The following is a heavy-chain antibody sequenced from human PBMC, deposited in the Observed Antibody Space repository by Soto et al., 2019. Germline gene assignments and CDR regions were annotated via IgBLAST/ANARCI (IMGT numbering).Heavy chain of an antibody. D-gene: IGHD2-2*01. CDR2: ISSSSSTI. Sequence: GGSLRLSCAASGFTFSSYSMNWVRQAPGKGLEWVSYISSSSSTIYYADSVKGRFTISRDNAKNSLYLQMNSLRAEDTAVYYCARDERYCSSTSCYAGWYFDLWGRGTLVTVSS. V-gene: IGHV3-48*01. CDR3: ARDERYCSSTSCYAGWYFDL. CDR1: GFTFSSYS. J-gene: IGHJ2*01.